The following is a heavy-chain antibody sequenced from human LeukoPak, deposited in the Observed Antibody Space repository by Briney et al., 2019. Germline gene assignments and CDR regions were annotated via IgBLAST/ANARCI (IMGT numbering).Heavy chain of an antibody. Sequence: SVKVSCKASGGTFSSYAISWVRQAPGQGLERMGGIIPIFGTANYAQKFQGRVTITADKSTSTAYMELSSLRSEDTAVYYCARIYGMVRGLYHNWLDPWGQGTLVTVSS. V-gene: IGHV1-69*06. CDR1: GGTFSSYA. CDR2: IIPIFGTA. D-gene: IGHD3-10*01. J-gene: IGHJ5*02. CDR3: ARIYGMVRGLYHNWLDP.